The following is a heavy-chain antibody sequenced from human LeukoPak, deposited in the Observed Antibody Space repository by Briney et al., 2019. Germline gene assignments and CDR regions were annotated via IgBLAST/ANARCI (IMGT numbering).Heavy chain of an antibody. CDR2: IYSGGSK. CDR1: GFTFNRAC. J-gene: IGHJ5*01. CDR3: ARENVGFGSWFDS. Sequence: GGSLRLSCSASGFTFNRACMSWVRRPPGKGLEWVSVIYSGGSKYYADSVKVRFTISRDNSKNTVYLQMDDLRPEDTAVYYCARENVGFGSWFDSWGQGTLVAVSS. D-gene: IGHD3-10*01. V-gene: IGHV3-53*01.